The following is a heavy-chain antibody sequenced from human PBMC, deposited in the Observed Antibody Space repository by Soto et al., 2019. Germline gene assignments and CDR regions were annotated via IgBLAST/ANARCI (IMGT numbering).Heavy chain of an antibody. CDR3: ACIFSGGYGYGFYYYGMDV. J-gene: IGHJ6*02. D-gene: IGHD5-18*01. CDR2: IYYSGST. V-gene: IGHV4-39*01. CDR1: VGSISSISYY. Sequence: PSETLSLTCTVSVGSISSISYYWGWIRQPPGKGLEWIGSIYYSGSTYYNPSLKSRVTISVDTSKNRFSLKLSSVTAADTAVYYCACIFSGGYGYGFYYYGMDVWGQGTTVTVSS.